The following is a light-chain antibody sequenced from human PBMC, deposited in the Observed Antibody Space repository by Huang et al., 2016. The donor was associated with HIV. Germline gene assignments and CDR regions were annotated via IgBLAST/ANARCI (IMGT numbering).Light chain of an antibody. Sequence: DIVVTQSPDSLAVSLGARATINCKSSQTFLYNSKSDSFIAWYQQRPGQSHKLLIHGASARQSGVPESFSGSVSETNFTLTINGLQPEDVAIYFCQQYSTIPTFGGGTKVDI. V-gene: IGKV4-1*01. CDR2: GAS. CDR1: QTFLYNSKSDSF. J-gene: IGKJ4*01. CDR3: QQYSTIPT.